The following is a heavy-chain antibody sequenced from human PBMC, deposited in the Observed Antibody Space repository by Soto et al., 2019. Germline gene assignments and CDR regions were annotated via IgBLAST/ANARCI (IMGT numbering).Heavy chain of an antibody. D-gene: IGHD2-21*01. CDR2: IYSGGST. V-gene: IGHV3-53*04. J-gene: IGHJ6*03. Sequence: PGGSLRLSCAASGFTVSSNYMSWVRQAPGKGLEWVSVIYSGGSTYYADSVKGRFTISRHNSKNTLYLQMSSLRAEDTAVYYCARERGDYYYSMDVWGKGTTVTVSS. CDR1: GFTVSSNY. CDR3: ARERGDYYYSMDV.